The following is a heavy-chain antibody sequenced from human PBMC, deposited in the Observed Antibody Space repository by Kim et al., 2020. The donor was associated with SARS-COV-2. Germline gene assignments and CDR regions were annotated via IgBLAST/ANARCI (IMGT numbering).Heavy chain of an antibody. J-gene: IGHJ4*02. V-gene: IGHV4-39*01. CDR3: ARHYPSYSSSFAPGPFDY. Sequence: SETLSLTCTVSGGSISSSSYYWGWIRQPPGKGLEWIGSIYYSGSTYYNPSLKSRVTISVDTSKNQFSLKLSSVTAADTAVYYCARHYPSYSSSFAPGPFDYWGQGTLVTVSS. CDR2: IYYSGST. D-gene: IGHD6-6*01. CDR1: GGSISSSSYY.